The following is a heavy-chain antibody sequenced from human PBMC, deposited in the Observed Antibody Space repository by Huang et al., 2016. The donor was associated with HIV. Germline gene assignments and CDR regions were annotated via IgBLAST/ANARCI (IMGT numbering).Heavy chain of an antibody. V-gene: IGHV3-48*02. J-gene: IGHJ1*01. Sequence: EVQLVESGGGLVQPGGSLTLSCVASGFTLSAYSMNWVRQAPGKGLEWVSYINNKGSKIFYAESVKGRFTISRDNAKNSLYLQMNSQRDDDTAVFYCATSYGYFPHWGQGTLVTVSS. CDR1: GFTLSAYS. CDR3: ATSYGYFPH. CDR2: INNKGSKI. D-gene: IGHD5-18*01.